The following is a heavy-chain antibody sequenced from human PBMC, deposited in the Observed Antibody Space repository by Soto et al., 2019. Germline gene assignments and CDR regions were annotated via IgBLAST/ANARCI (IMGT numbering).Heavy chain of an antibody. CDR2: IIPIFGTA. CDR1: GGTFSSYA. J-gene: IGHJ4*02. Sequence: SVKVSCKASGGTFSSYAISWVRQAPGQGLEWMGGIIPIFGTANYAQKFQGRVTITADESTSTAYMELSSLRSEDTAVYYCARGPWYSGSYCYIDYWGQGTLVTVSS. D-gene: IGHD1-26*01. CDR3: ARGPWYSGSYCYIDY. V-gene: IGHV1-69*13.